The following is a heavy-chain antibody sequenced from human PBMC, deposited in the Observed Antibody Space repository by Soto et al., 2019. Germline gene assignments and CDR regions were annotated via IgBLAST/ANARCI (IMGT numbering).Heavy chain of an antibody. V-gene: IGHV4-59*11. Sequence: QVQLQESGPGLVKPSETLSLSCSGSGGSISGHYWSWVRQTPGKGHEWIGYMYYSGGTHYKPSLNIRVTSSVVTSTNPFSLRLPSLIAADPAVYYCARGPYYDLIWNYYSIYVCGKVATFTVSS. CDR3: ARGPYYDLIWNYYSIYV. J-gene: IGHJ6*03. CDR2: MYYSGGT. CDR1: GGSISGHY. D-gene: IGHD3-16*01.